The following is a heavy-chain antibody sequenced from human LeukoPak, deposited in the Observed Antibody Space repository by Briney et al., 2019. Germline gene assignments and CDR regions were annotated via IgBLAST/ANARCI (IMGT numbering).Heavy chain of an antibody. Sequence: SETLSLTCTVSGGSISSYYWSWIRQPPGKGLEWIGYIYYSGSTNYNPSLKSRVTISEETSKNQFSLKLSSVTAADTAVYYCARGGGNYYPYYFDFWGQGTLVTVSS. CDR1: GGSISSYY. V-gene: IGHV4-59*01. J-gene: IGHJ4*02. D-gene: IGHD1-26*01. CDR2: IYYSGST. CDR3: ARGGGNYYPYYFDF.